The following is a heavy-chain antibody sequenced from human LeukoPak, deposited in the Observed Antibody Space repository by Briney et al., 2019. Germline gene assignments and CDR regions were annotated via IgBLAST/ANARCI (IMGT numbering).Heavy chain of an antibody. V-gene: IGHV3-23*01. J-gene: IGHJ3*02. Sequence: GGSLRLSCAASGFTFSSYAMSWVRQAPGKGLEWVSAISGSGGSTYYADSVKGRFTISRDNSKNTLYLQMNSLRAEDTAVYYCARVCGYDSSGLYPDAFDIWGQGTMVTVSS. D-gene: IGHD3-22*01. CDR2: ISGSGGST. CDR3: ARVCGYDSSGLYPDAFDI. CDR1: GFTFSSYA.